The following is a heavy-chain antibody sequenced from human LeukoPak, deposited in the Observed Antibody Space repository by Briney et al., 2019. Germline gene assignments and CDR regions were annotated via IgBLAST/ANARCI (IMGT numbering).Heavy chain of an antibody. Sequence: SETLSLTCTVSGGSISNYYWSWIRQPPGKGLEWIGEINHSGSTNYNPSLKSRVTISVDTSKNQFSLKLSAVTAADTAVYYCARGLESSSWYFGDAFDIWGQGTMVTVSS. D-gene: IGHD6-13*01. CDR3: ARGLESSSWYFGDAFDI. CDR2: INHSGST. CDR1: GGSISNYY. J-gene: IGHJ3*02. V-gene: IGHV4-34*01.